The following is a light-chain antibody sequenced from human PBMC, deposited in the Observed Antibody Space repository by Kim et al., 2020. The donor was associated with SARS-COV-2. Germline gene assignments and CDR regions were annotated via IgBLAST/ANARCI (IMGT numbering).Light chain of an antibody. CDR3: QQYGTSPNT. V-gene: IGKV3-20*01. J-gene: IGKJ5*01. Sequence: GERDALSCRARQSVSSSNVAWYKQKPGKAHRLIVYGASSRATGIPDRFSGSGYGTDFTLTITRLEHEDFAVYYCQQYGTSPNTFGQGKRMEIK. CDR1: QSVSSSN. CDR2: GAS.